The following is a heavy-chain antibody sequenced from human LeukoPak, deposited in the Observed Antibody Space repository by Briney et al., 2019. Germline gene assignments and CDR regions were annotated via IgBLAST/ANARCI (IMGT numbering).Heavy chain of an antibody. V-gene: IGHV5-51*04. J-gene: IGHJ5*02. CDR3: AREAAVTNVAGRFDP. CDR2: IYPGDSDT. Sequence: GESLKISCRGSGYSFTNYWIGWVRQMPGKGLEWMGIIYPGDSDTRYSPSFQAQVTISADKPISTPYLQWSSMKASDTAMYYCAREAAVTNVAGRFDPWGQGTLVTVSS. D-gene: IGHD2-8*01. CDR1: GYSFTNYW.